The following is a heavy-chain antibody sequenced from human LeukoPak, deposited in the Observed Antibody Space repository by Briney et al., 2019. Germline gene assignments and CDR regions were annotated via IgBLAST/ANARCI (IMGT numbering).Heavy chain of an antibody. J-gene: IGHJ4*02. Sequence: GGSLRLSCAASGFTYSNYCMGWVRQAPGKGLEWVANIKQDGSETYYVGSVKGRFTISRDNAKNSLCLQMDSLRAEDTAVHYCAKKATLTTFDYWGQGTLVTVSS. CDR2: IKQDGSET. CDR3: AKKATLTTFDY. V-gene: IGHV3-7*05. D-gene: IGHD4-11*01. CDR1: GFTYSNYC.